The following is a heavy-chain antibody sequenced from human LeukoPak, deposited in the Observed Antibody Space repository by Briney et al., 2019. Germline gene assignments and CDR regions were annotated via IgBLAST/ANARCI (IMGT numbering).Heavy chain of an antibody. Sequence: SETLSRTCTLSGDSINDHYWSWIRQPPGGGLELIAYIYSCVNTNYNPSLKSRVTISIDTSKSQFSLKLTSVTAADAGVYYCARQRCSGGSCYRVDQLYYMDVWGKGTTVTVSS. CDR1: GDSINDHY. V-gene: IGHV4-4*09. CDR2: IYSCVNT. J-gene: IGHJ6*03. CDR3: ARQRCSGGSCYRVDQLYYMDV. D-gene: IGHD2-15*01.